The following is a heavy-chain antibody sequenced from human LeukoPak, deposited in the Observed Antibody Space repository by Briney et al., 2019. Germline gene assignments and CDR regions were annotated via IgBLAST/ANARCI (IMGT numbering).Heavy chain of an antibody. V-gene: IGHV3-33*06. J-gene: IGHJ6*03. CDR2: IWYDGSNK. Sequence: GGSLRLSCAASGFTFSSYGMHWVRQAPGKGLEWVAVIWYDGSNKYYADSVKGRFTISRDNSKNTMYLQMNSLRAEDTAVYYCAKAQSSLGDYYYYYMDVWGKGTTVTVSS. D-gene: IGHD6-13*01. CDR3: AKAQSSLGDYYYYYMDV. CDR1: GFTFSSYG.